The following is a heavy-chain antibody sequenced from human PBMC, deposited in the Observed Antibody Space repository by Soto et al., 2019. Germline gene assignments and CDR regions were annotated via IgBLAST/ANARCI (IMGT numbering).Heavy chain of an antibody. CDR2: IFQSGST. CDR3: ARGRGRYSSGWSWFDP. J-gene: IGHJ5*02. Sequence: PETLSLTCGVSGGTIRSPDWWTWVRQPPEKGLEWIGEIFQSGSTNYTPSLESRVTISVDKSKNQFSLTLTSVTAADTAVYFCARGRGRYSSGWSWFDPWGQGILVTVSS. CDR1: GGTIRSPDW. V-gene: IGHV4-4*01. D-gene: IGHD6-19*01.